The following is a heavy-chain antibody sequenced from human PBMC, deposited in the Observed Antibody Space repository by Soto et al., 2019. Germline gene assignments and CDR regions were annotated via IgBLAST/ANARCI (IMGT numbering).Heavy chain of an antibody. CDR3: ARRAYYFDDTGSHAFDI. CDR1: GYNFNKYA. J-gene: IGHJ3*02. Sequence: EVQLLESGGGLRQPGGSLRLSCVASGYNFNKYAVSWVRQAPGKWLEWVSAIGTSGDNTYYTDSVKGRFTISRDNSKNMLYLQMDRLPAEDTAVYYCARRAYYFDDTGSHAFDIWGQGTRVTVSS. CDR2: IGTSGDNT. V-gene: IGHV3-23*01. D-gene: IGHD3-22*01.